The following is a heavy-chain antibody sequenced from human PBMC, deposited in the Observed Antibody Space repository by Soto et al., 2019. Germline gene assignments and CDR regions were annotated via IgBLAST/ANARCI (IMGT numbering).Heavy chain of an antibody. CDR3: ARDPYYYGSGDKGGFDP. CDR2: IYHTGST. V-gene: IGHV4-4*02. CDR1: GGSLSSTHR. J-gene: IGHJ5*02. Sequence: QVQLQESGPGLVKPSGTLSLTCAVSGGSLSSTHRWSWVRQPPRKGLEWIGDIYHTGSTNYNPSLKSRVTISVDKSNNQLSPNLSSVTAADTAVYYCARDPYYYGSGDKGGFDPWGQGTLVIVSS. D-gene: IGHD3-10*01.